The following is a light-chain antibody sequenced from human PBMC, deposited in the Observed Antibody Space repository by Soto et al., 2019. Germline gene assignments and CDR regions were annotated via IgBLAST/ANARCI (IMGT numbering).Light chain of an antibody. Sequence: QSVLTQPPSASGSPGQSVTISCTGTSSDVGGYKYVSWYQQHPGKAPKLMIFEVNKRPSGVPDRVSGSKSGNTASLTVSGLQAEDEADYYCSSYAGINNLGVFGTGTKLTAL. CDR3: SSYAGINNLGV. V-gene: IGLV2-8*01. CDR1: SSDVGGYKY. CDR2: EVN. J-gene: IGLJ1*01.